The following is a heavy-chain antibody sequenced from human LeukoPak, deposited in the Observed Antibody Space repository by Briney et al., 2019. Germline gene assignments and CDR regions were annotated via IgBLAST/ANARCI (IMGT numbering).Heavy chain of an antibody. D-gene: IGHD5-12*01. J-gene: IGHJ4*02. CDR1: GFTFSSYA. V-gene: IGHV3-23*01. CDR3: ARGSYSGYGVDY. CDR2: ISGSGGST. Sequence: GGSLRLSCAASGFTFSSYAMSWVRQAPGKGLEWVSAISGSGGSTYYADSVKGRFTISRDNSKNTLYLQMNSLKTEDTAVYYCARGSYSGYGVDYWGQGTLVTVSS.